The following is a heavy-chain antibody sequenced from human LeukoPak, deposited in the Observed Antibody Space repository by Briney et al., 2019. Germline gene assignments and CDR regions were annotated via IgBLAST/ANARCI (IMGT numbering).Heavy chain of an antibody. CDR1: GYTFTSYG. Sequence: GASVKVSCKASGYTFTSYGISWVRQAPGQGLEWMGWISAYNGNTNYAQKLQGRVTMTTDTSTSTAYMELRSLRSDDTAVCYCAREREPVVSRCMDYWGQGTLVTVSS. CDR3: AREREPVVSRCMDY. J-gene: IGHJ4*02. CDR2: ISAYNGNT. V-gene: IGHV1-18*01. D-gene: IGHD2-8*01.